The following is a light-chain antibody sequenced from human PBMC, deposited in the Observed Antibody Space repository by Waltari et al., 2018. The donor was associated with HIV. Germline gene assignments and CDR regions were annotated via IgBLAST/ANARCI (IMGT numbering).Light chain of an antibody. CDR2: EVS. J-gene: IGKJ5*01. CDR3: IQTIHLPIT. V-gene: IGKV2D-29*02. CDR1: QSLLHNDGKTY. Sequence: VMTQIPLSLSVTPGQPAPIPCKCSQSLLHNDGKTYLYWYLQKPGQSPQMLIYEVSNRFSGVPDRFSGSGSGTNFTLKISRVEAEDIGVYYCIQTIHLPITFGQGTRLEIK.